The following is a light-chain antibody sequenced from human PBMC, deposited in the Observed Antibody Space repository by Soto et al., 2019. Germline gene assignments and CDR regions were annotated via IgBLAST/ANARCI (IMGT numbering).Light chain of an antibody. V-gene: IGLV1-40*01. Sequence: QSVLTPPPSVSGAPGQRVTISCTGSSSNIGAGYDVHWYQQLPGTAPKLLIYRNTNRPSGVPDRFSGSKSGTSASLAITGLQAEDEADYYCQSCDSSLSGSGVFGTGTKVTVL. CDR3: QSCDSSLSGSGV. CDR1: SSNIGAGYD. J-gene: IGLJ1*01. CDR2: RNT.